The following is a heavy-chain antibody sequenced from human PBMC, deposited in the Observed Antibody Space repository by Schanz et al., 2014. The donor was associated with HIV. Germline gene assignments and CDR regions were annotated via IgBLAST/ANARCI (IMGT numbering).Heavy chain of an antibody. D-gene: IGHD2-21*02. CDR2: IIPVFGTA. CDR3: ARSRYGDHPYYFDL. J-gene: IGHJ4*02. CDR1: GGTFNNYA. Sequence: QVQLVQSGAEAKKPGSSVKVSCTASGGTFNNYALNWVRQAPGQGLEWMGGIIPVFGTANYAQKFQGRVTINADQSTTTVYMYLSSLRSDDTAVYYCARSRYGDHPYYFDLWGQGTPVAVS. V-gene: IGHV1-69*01.